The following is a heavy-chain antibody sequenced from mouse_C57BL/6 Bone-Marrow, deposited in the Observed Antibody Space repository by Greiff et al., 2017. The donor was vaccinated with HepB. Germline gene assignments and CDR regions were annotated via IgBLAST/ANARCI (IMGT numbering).Heavy chain of an antibody. Sequence: EVKLVESGGDLVKPGGSLKLSCAASGFTFSSYGMSWVRQTPDKRLEWVATISSGGSYTYYPDSVKGRFTISRDNAKNTLYLQMSSLKSEDTAMYYCARPRDGYHPYFDVWGTGTTVTVSS. CDR3: ARPRDGYHPYFDV. CDR1: GFTFSSYG. J-gene: IGHJ1*03. D-gene: IGHD2-3*01. CDR2: ISSGGSYT. V-gene: IGHV5-6*01.